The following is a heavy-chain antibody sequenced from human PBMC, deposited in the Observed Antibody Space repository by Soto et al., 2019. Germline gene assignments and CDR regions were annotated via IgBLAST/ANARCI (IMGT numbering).Heavy chain of an antibody. D-gene: IGHD2-15*01. CDR1: GFTFSSYG. J-gene: IGHJ4*02. CDR2: IWYDGSNK. V-gene: IGHV3-33*01. CDR3: ARDFGRRYCSGGSCYDSLNPL. Sequence: GGSLRLSCAASGFTFSSYGMHWVRQAPGKGLEWVAVIWYDGSNKYYADSVKGRFTISRDNSKNTLYLQMNSLRAEDTAVYYCARDFGRRYCSGGSCYDSLNPLGGQGTLVTVSS.